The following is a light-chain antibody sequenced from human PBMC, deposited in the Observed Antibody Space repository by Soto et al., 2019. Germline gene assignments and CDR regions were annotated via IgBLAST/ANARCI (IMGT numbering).Light chain of an antibody. CDR1: SSDVGAYNY. Sequence: QSVLTQPASVSGSPGQSVTISCTGTSSDVGAYNYVSWYQQHPAKVPKLMIYDVSNRPSGVSDRFSVSKSGNTASLTISGLQAEDEADYYCYSYTSSSTYVCGTGTKLTVL. CDR2: DVS. J-gene: IGLJ1*01. V-gene: IGLV2-14*01. CDR3: YSYTSSSTYV.